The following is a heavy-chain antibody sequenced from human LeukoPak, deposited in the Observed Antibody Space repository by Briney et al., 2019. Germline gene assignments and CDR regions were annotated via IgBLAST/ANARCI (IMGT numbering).Heavy chain of an antibody. CDR3: ARDPGNYYDSSGYYGLNWFDP. J-gene: IGHJ5*02. V-gene: IGHV4-59*01. CDR1: GGSISRYY. Sequence: SETLSLTCTVSGGSISRYYWIWIRQPPGKGLEWIGYIYYSGSTNYNPSLKSRVTISVDTSKNQFSLKLSSVTAADTAVYYCARDPGNYYDSSGYYGLNWFDPWGQGTLVAVSS. CDR2: IYYSGST. D-gene: IGHD3-22*01.